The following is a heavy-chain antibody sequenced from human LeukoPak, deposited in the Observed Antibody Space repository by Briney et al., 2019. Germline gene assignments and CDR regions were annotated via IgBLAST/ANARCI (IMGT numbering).Heavy chain of an antibody. V-gene: IGHV4-59*08. CDR2: IYYSGST. D-gene: IGHD7-27*01. CDR1: GGSISSYY. J-gene: IGHJ6*03. Sequence: SETLSLTCTVSGGSISSYYWSWIRQPPGKGLEWIGYIYYSGSTNYNPSLKSRVTISVDTSKNQFSLKLSSVTAADTAVYYCARASLGIGYYYYYMDVWGKGTTVTVSS. CDR3: ARASLGIGYYYYYMDV.